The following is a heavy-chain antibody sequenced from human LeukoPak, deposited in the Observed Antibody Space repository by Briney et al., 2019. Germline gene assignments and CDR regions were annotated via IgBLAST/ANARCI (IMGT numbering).Heavy chain of an antibody. J-gene: IGHJ5*02. D-gene: IGHD6-13*01. CDR2: IYTSGST. V-gene: IGHV4-59*08. CDR1: GGSISSYY. Sequence: SETLSLTCTVSGGSISSYYWSWIRQPPGKGLEWIGYIYTSGSTNYNPSLKSRVTLSVDTSKKQFSLKLSSVTAADTAVYYCARQYSNNWYDDRGWFDPWGQGTLVTVSS. CDR3: ARQYSNNWYDDRGWFDP.